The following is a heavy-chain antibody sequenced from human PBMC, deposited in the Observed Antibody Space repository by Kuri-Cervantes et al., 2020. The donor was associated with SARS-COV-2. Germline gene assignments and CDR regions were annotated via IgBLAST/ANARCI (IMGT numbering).Heavy chain of an antibody. CDR2: ISAYNGNT. CDR1: GYTFTSYG. V-gene: IGHV1-18*01. D-gene: IGHD3-22*01. CDR3: ARDFWHYYDSSGYYGSGVWFDP. Sequence: ASVKVSCKASGYTFTSYGISWVRQAPGQGLEWMGWISAYNGNTNYAQKLQGRVTMTTDTPTSTAYMELRSLRSDDTAVYYCARDFWHYYDSSGYYGSGVWFDPWGQGTLVTVSS. J-gene: IGHJ5*02.